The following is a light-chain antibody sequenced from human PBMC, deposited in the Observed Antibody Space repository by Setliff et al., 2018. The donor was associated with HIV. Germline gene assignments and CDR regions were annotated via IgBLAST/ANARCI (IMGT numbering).Light chain of an antibody. J-gene: IGLJ1*01. Sequence: SYELTQPPSVSVAPGETASITCGGNKIGSKSVHWYQQKPGQAPVLVIYYDSDRPSGIPERFSGSNSGNTATLTISRVEAGDEADYYCQVWDSSSDHYVFGTGTKVTVL. CDR2: YDS. V-gene: IGLV3-21*04. CDR3: QVWDSSSDHYV. CDR1: KIGSKS.